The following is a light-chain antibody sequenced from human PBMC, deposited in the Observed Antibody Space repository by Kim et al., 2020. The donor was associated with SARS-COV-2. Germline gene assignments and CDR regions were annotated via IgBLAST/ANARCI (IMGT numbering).Light chain of an antibody. CDR2: QDT. Sequence: SVTPGQTAPISCSVDGLLYEYVSWYQQRTGHSPVLVIYQDTERPSGIPERFSGSNAGNTATLTISGTQTMDEANYYCQAWDSGTAVFGGGTQLTVL. V-gene: IGLV3-1*01. J-gene: IGLJ3*02. CDR3: QAWDSGTAV. CDR1: GLLYEY.